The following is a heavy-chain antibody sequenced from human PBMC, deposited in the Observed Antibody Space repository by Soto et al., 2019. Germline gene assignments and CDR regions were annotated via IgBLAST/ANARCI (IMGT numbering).Heavy chain of an antibody. J-gene: IGHJ5*02. V-gene: IGHV5-51*01. CDR2: ISPDTSRT. CDR3: TRRINDVSKPRPWLDP. CDR1: EYSFANQW. D-gene: IGHD1-1*01. Sequence: GESLKISCKGSEYSFANQWIGWVRQMPGKGLEWVGIISPDTSRTLYSPSLQGQVTISVDKSISTVYLQWNSLKASDTAMYYCTRRINDVSKPRPWLDPWGQGTLVTVSS.